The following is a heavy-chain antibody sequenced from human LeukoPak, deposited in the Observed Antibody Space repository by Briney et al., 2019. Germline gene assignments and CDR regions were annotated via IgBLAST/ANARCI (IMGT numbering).Heavy chain of an antibody. V-gene: IGHV3-7*01. D-gene: IGHD1-26*01. CDR3: ARDNVVGDYSRWFDP. J-gene: IGHJ5*02. Sequence: GSLRLSCAGSGFPFSTYWISWVRQAPGKGLEWVANIKQDGSEKYYVASVKGRFTISRDNAKNSVYLQMNSLRAEDTAVYYCARDNVVGDYSRWFDPWGQGTLVTVSS. CDR2: IKQDGSEK. CDR1: GFPFSTYW.